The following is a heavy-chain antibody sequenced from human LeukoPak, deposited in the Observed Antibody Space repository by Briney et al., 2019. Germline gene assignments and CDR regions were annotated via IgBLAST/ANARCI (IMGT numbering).Heavy chain of an antibody. CDR2: INPNSGGT. CDR3: ARDPSHYYYTDV. CDR1: GYTFTGYY. Sequence: ASVKVSCKASGYTFTGYYMHWVRQAPGQGLEWMGRINPNSGGTNYAQKFQGRVTMTRDTSINTVYMELSSLTSDDRAVYYCARDPSHYYYTDVWGKGTTVIVSS. J-gene: IGHJ6*03. V-gene: IGHV1-2*06.